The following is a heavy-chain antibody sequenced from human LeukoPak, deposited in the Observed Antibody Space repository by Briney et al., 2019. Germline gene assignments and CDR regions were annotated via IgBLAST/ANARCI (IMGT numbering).Heavy chain of an antibody. V-gene: IGHV3-7*03. CDR3: ARAPYCIGGSCRFDY. Sequence: PGGSLRLSCAASGFTFSSYWMSWVRQAPGRGLEWVANIKQDGSEKYYVDSVKGRFTISRDNAKNSLYLQMNSLRAEDTAVYYCARAPYCIGGSCRFDYWGQGTLDTVSS. D-gene: IGHD2-15*01. CDR2: IKQDGSEK. CDR1: GFTFSSYW. J-gene: IGHJ4*02.